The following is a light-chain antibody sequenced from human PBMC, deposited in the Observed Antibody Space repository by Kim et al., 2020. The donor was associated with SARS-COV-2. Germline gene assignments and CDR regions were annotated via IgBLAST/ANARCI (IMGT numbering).Light chain of an antibody. CDR3: QQYDRSPYT. Sequence: EIVLTQSPVTLSLSPGERATLSCRASQSVASNHLAWFQQKPGQAPRLLIYGTSSRATGIPDRFSASESGTDFTLTISRLEPEDFAVYYCQQYDRSPYTLGKGTKLE. CDR2: GTS. J-gene: IGKJ2*01. CDR1: QSVASNH. V-gene: IGKV3-20*01.